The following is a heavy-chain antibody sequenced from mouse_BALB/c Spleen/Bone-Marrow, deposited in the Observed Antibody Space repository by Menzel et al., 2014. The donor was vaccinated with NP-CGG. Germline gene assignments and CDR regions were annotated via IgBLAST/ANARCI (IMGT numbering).Heavy chain of an antibody. V-gene: IGHV1-9*01. CDR2: ILPGSGST. J-gene: IGHJ2*01. CDR3: ARRVTTANY. CDR1: GYTFSSYW. D-gene: IGHD1-2*01. Sequence: QVQLQQSGAELMKPGASVKISCKATGYTFSSYWIEWVKQRPGHGLEWIGEILPGSGSTNYNEKFKGKATFTADTSSNTAYMQLSSQTAEDAAVYYCARRVTTANYWGLGTTLTISS.